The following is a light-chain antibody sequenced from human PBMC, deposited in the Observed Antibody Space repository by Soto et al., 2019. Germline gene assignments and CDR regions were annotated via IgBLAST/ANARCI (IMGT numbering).Light chain of an antibody. Sequence: DIQLTQSPSSLSASVGDEVTITCRASQGISHYLTWYQQKPGRAPTLLIYGVSTLQSGVTSRFSGGGSGTDFTLTISNLQLEDFATYYCQQSYDAQFTLCGGTRVEIK. V-gene: IGKV1-39*01. CDR2: GVS. J-gene: IGKJ4*01. CDR3: QQSYDAQFT. CDR1: QGISHY.